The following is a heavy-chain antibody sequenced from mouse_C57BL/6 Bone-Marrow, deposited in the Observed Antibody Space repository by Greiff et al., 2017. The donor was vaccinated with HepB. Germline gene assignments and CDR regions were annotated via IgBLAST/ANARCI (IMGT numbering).Heavy chain of an antibody. D-gene: IGHD1-1*01. V-gene: IGHV2-9-1*01. Sequence: VQLVESGPGLVAPSQSLSITCTVSGFSLTSYAISWVRQPPGKGLEWLGVIWTGGGTNYNSALKSRLSISKDNSKSQVFLKMNSLQTDDTARYYCARNYYGSSYGWYFDVWGTGTTVTVSS. CDR1: GFSLTSYA. CDR3: ARNYYGSSYGWYFDV. J-gene: IGHJ1*03. CDR2: IWTGGGT.